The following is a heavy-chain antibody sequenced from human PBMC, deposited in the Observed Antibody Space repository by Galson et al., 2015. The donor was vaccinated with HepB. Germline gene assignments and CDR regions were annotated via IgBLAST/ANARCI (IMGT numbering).Heavy chain of an antibody. V-gene: IGHV1-46*01. J-gene: IGHJ5*02. D-gene: IGHD2-2*01. Sequence: SVKVSCKASGYTFTSYYMHWVRQAPGQGLEWMGIINPSGGKRRYAQKFQGRLTMTRDTSTSTVYMELSSLRSEDTAVYYCARDFRGHLVRYWFDPWGQGTLVTVSS. CDR3: ARDFRGHLVRYWFDP. CDR1: GYTFTSYY. CDR2: INPSGGKR.